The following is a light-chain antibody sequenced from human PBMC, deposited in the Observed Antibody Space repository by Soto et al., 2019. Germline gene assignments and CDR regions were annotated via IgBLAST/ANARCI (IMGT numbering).Light chain of an antibody. Sequence: DIQMTQSPSTLSASAGDRVTITFRASQSIGRFLAWYQHQPGKAPKLLIYDASTLESGVPSRFSGTGSGTEFTFSITSLQPEDFGTYYCQQCYMGWTFGQGTKVDIK. CDR2: DAS. CDR3: QQCYMGWT. J-gene: IGKJ1*01. CDR1: QSIGRF. V-gene: IGKV1-5*01.